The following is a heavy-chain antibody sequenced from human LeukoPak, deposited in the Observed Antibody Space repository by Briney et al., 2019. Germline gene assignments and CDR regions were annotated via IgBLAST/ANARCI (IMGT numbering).Heavy chain of an antibody. V-gene: IGHV3-33*01. J-gene: IGHJ4*02. CDR2: IWYDGSNK. CDR3: ARDGYFDWLSDPANYFDY. CDR1: GFTFSSYG. D-gene: IGHD3-9*01. Sequence: PGRSLRLSCAASGFTFSSYGMHWVRQAPGKGLEWVAVIWYDGSNKYYADSVKGRFTISRDNSKNTLYLQMNSLRAEDTAVYYCARDGYFDWLSDPANYFDYWGQGTLVTGSS.